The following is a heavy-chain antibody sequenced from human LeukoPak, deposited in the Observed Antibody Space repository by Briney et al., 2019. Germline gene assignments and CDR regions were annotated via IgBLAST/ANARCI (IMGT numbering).Heavy chain of an antibody. CDR2: MNPNSGNT. J-gene: IGHJ5*02. V-gene: IGHV1-8*01. CDR1: GYTFTSYD. D-gene: IGHD4-17*01. CDR3: ARGKDDYGDYVGFDP. Sequence: ASVKVSCKASGYTFTSYDINWVRQATGQGLEWMGWMNPNSGNTGYAQKFQGRVTMTRNTSISTAYKELSSLRSEDTAVYYCARGKDDYGDYVGFDPWGQGTLVTVSS.